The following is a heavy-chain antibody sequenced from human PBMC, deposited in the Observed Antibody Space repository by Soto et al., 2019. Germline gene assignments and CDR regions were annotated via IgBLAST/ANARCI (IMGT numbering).Heavy chain of an antibody. CDR3: ARRGERESFDY. J-gene: IGHJ4*02. CDR1: GFTFSSYG. Sequence: GGSLRLSCAASGFTFSSYGMHWVRQAPGKGLEWVAVIWYDGSNKYYADSVKGRFTISRDNSKNTLYLQMNSLRAEDTAVYYCARRGERESFDYWGQGTLVTVSS. CDR2: IWYDGSNK. V-gene: IGHV3-33*01. D-gene: IGHD1-1*01.